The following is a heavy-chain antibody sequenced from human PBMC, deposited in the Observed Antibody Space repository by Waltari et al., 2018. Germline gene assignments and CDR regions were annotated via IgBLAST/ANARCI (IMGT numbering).Heavy chain of an antibody. CDR2: ISYDENTK. J-gene: IGHJ4*02. Sequence: QVQLVESGGSVVQPGKSLTLACGAFGFPFCRYGMHLVRQAPGKGLEWVAVISYDENTKHYAESVRGRFIISRDNSKNTLHLEMNSLRGEDTAIYFCGKDLLSVVMAVENWGQGTLVTVSS. D-gene: IGHD3-22*01. V-gene: IGHV3-30*18. CDR1: GFPFCRYG. CDR3: GKDLLSVVMAVEN.